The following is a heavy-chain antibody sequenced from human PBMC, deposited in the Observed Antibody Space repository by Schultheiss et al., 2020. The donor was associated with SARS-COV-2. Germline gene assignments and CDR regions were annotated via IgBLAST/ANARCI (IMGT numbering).Heavy chain of an antibody. Sequence: SGPTLVKPTQTLTLTCTFSGFSLSTSGVGVGWIRQPPGKALEWLARIDWDDDKYYSTSLKTRLTISKDTSKNQVVLTTTNMDPVDTATYYCARIRGDSDHRYAFDIWGQGTMVTVSS. J-gene: IGHJ3*02. CDR3: ARIRGDSDHRYAFDI. CDR2: IDWDDDK. D-gene: IGHD1-26*01. CDR1: GFSLSTSGVG. V-gene: IGHV2-70*11.